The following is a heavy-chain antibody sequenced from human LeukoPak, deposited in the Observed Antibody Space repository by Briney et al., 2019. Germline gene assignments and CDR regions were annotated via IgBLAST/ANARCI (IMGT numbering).Heavy chain of an antibody. CDR2: VQHIGGET. V-gene: IGHV3-7*01. Sequence: GGSLRLSCAGSGFTFSNSWMGWVRQAPGKGLEWVTNVQHIGGETYYVDSVKGRFTISRDNAKNSVYLQMNSLGADDTAVYYCATYSILNAREFRYWGQGTLVTVTS. CDR3: ATYSILNAREFRY. D-gene: IGHD4-11*01. J-gene: IGHJ1*01. CDR1: GFTFSNSW.